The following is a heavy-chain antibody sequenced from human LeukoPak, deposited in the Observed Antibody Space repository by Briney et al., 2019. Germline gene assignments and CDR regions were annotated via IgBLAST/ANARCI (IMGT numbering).Heavy chain of an antibody. CDR2: ISSSSSYI. V-gene: IGHV3-21*01. J-gene: IGHJ6*03. Sequence: GGSLRLSCAASGFTFSSYSMNWVRQAPGKGLEWVSSISSSSSYIYYADSVKGRFTISRDNAKNSLYLQMNSLRAEDTAVYYCARTSPLSIAAAGTGYYYYYYMDVWGKGTTVAVSS. CDR3: ARTSPLSIAAAGTGYYYYYYMDV. D-gene: IGHD6-13*01. CDR1: GFTFSSYS.